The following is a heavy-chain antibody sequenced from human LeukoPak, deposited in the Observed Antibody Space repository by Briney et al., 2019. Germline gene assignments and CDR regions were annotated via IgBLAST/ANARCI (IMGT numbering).Heavy chain of an antibody. CDR2: IGTVGDT. D-gene: IGHD3-9*01. CDR1: GFTFSSYD. V-gene: IGHV3-13*01. J-gene: IGHJ4*02. Sequence: GGSLRLSCAASGFTFSSYDMHWVRQATGKGLEWVSAIGTVGDTYYAGSVKGRFTISRENAKNSLYLQMNSLRAGDTAVYYCARGGFDILTGYYPLDYWGQGTLVAVSS. CDR3: ARGGFDILTGYYPLDY.